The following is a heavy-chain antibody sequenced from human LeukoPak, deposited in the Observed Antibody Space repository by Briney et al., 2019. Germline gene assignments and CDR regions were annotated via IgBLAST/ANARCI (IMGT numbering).Heavy chain of an antibody. V-gene: IGHV3-49*04. CDR1: GFTFGDFA. Sequence: GGSLRLSCTTSGFTFGDFAMSWVRQAPGKGLEWVGLIRSQGYGGTTQYAASVKGRFTISRDDSKSIAYLQMNSLKTEDTAVYYCTRVSRSGSYSDFWGQGTLVTVSS. CDR3: TRVSRSGSYSDF. CDR2: IRSQGYGGTT. J-gene: IGHJ4*02. D-gene: IGHD3-10*01.